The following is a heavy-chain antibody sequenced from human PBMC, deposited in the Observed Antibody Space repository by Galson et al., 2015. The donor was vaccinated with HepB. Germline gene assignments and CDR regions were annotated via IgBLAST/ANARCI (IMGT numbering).Heavy chain of an antibody. Sequence: ETLSLTCAVYGGSFSGYYWSWIRQPPGKGLEWIGEINHSGSTNYNPSLKSRVTISVDTSKNQFSLKLSSVTAADTAVYYCARGRCSGGSCYPRGRTGWFDPWGQGTLVTVSS. CDR2: INHSGST. CDR1: GGSFSGYY. CDR3: ARGRCSGGSCYPRGRTGWFDP. J-gene: IGHJ5*02. V-gene: IGHV4-34*01. D-gene: IGHD2-15*01.